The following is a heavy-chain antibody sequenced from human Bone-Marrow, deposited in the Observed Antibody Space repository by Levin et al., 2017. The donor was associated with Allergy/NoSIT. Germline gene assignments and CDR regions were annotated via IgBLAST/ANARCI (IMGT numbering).Heavy chain of an antibody. D-gene: IGHD5-18*01. CDR2: ILSDETKK. Sequence: SCAASGFNFSNYAIHWVRQAPGKGLEWVAIILSDETKKYYADSVKGRFTISRDNAKNSLFLQMNSLRADDTAVYYCARGVDTTLVPSFDYWGQGAQVTVSS. CDR3: ARGVDTTLVPSFDY. J-gene: IGHJ4*02. CDR1: GFNFSNYA. V-gene: IGHV3-30-3*01.